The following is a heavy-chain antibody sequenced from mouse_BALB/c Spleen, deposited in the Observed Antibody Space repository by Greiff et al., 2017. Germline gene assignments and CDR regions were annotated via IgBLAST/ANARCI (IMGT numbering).Heavy chain of an antibody. Sequence: EVQLQQSGPDLVKPSQSLSLTCTVTGYSITSGYSWHWIRQFPGNKLEWMGYIHYSGSTNYNPSLKSRISITRDTSKNQFFLQLNSVTTEDTATYYCAREVDYGSSYPSYFDVWGAGTTVTVSS. J-gene: IGHJ1*01. V-gene: IGHV3-1*02. CDR1: GYSITSGYS. CDR2: IHYSGST. CDR3: AREVDYGSSYPSYFDV. D-gene: IGHD1-1*01.